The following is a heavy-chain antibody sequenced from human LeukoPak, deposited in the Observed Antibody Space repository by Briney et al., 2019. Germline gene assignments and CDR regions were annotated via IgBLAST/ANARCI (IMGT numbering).Heavy chain of an antibody. V-gene: IGHV3-7*01. CDR3: ASLVVVVAASDY. CDR2: IKQDGSEK. Sequence: GRSLRLSCAASGFTFSSYGMHWVRQAPGKGLEWVANIKQDGSEKHYVDSVKGRFTISRDNAKNSLYLQMNSLRAEDTAVYYCASLVVVVAASDYWGQGTLVTVSS. J-gene: IGHJ4*02. CDR1: GFTFSSYG. D-gene: IGHD2-15*01.